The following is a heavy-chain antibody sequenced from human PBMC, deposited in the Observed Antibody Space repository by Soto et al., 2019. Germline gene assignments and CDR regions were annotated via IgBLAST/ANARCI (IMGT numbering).Heavy chain of an antibody. CDR1: GGSISSGGYS. Sequence: QLQLQESGSGLVRPSQTLSLTCAVSGGSISSGGYSWNWIRQPPGKGLEWIGYIYHNGSTLYNPSLKSRVNISVDKSKNQFSLQLSSVPAADTAVYYCARDKLEGNWFDPWRQGTLVTVSS. CDR2: IYHNGST. V-gene: IGHV4-30-2*01. CDR3: ARDKLEGNWFDP. J-gene: IGHJ5*02.